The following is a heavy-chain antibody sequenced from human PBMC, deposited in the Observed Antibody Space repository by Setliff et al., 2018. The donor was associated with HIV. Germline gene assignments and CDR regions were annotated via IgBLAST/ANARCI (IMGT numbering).Heavy chain of an antibody. CDR2: IYFSGST. V-gene: IGHV4-61*02. CDR3: ARLSGGAGTTSAWYGSDYYYGMDV. CDR1: GDSVTSDSYY. Sequence: LSLTCTVSGDSVTSDSYYWNWIRQPAGKTLEWIGRIYFSGSTNYNPSLKSRVTISIDTSKNQLSLKLSSVTAADTAVYYCARLSGGAGTTSAWYGSDYYYGMDVWGQGTTVTVSS. J-gene: IGHJ6*02. D-gene: IGHD6-19*01.